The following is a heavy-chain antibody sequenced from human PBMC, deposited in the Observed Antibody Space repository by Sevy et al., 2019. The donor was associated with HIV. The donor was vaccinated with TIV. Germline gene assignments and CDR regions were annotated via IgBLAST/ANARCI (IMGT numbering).Heavy chain of an antibody. D-gene: IGHD5-18*01. CDR3: VRDQGYGYGMDV. V-gene: IGHV1-46*03. J-gene: IGHJ6*02. CDR2: INPSGGST. CDR1: GYTFMNYY. Sequence: ASVKVSCKASGYTFMNYYMHWVRQAPGQGLEWMGVINPSGGSTTSAQKFQGRATMTSDTSTSTVYMELSSLRSEDTAVYYCVRDQGYGYGMDVWGQGTTVTVSS.